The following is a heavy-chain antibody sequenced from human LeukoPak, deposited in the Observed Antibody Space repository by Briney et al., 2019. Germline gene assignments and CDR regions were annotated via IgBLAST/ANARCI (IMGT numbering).Heavy chain of an antibody. Sequence: PGGSLRLSCAASGFTFDDYAMHWVRQAPGKGLEWVSGISWNSGSIGYADSVKGRFTISRDNAKNSLYLQMNSPRAEDTALYYCAKDIAPIVGATTDGGFDYWGQGTLVTVSS. CDR2: ISWNSGSI. D-gene: IGHD1-26*01. CDR3: AKDIAPIVGATTDGGFDY. J-gene: IGHJ4*02. V-gene: IGHV3-9*01. CDR1: GFTFDDYA.